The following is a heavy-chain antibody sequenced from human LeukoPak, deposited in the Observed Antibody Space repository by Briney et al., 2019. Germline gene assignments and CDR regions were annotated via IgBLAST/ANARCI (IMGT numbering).Heavy chain of an antibody. CDR3: VRLLDFDY. CDR1: GFTFSSYA. Sequence: GGSLRLSCAASGFTFSSYAMHWVRLSPGKGLEYVSGISSNGGTTSYADSVQGGFTISRDNSKNTLYLQMGSLRGEDMAVYYCVRLLDFDYWGQGTLVTVSS. D-gene: IGHD2-15*01. J-gene: IGHJ4*02. CDR2: ISSNGGTT. V-gene: IGHV3-64*02.